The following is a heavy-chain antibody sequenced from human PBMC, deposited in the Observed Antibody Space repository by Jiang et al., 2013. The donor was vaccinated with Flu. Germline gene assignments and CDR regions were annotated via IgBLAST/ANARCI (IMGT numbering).Heavy chain of an antibody. CDR3: ARDPNFTGWFGFDY. CDR2: IYYRSKWRY. J-gene: IGHJ4*01. CDR1: GDSVSTNSGA. D-gene: IGHD3-10*01. V-gene: IGHV6-1*01. Sequence: TLSLTRAISGDSVSTNSGAWNWIRQSPSRGLEWLGRIYYRSKWRYEYATSVKSRITINPDTSKNQFSLQLNSVTPEDTAVYYCARDPNFTGWFGFDYWGPGTLVTVSS.